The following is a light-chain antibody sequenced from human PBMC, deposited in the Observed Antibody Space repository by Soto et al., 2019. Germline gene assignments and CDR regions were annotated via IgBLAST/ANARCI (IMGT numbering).Light chain of an antibody. V-gene: IGKV3-20*01. Sequence: EIVLTQSPGTLSLSPGERATLSCRASQSVSSSYLAWYQQKPGQAPRLLIYGASSRATGIPDRFSGSGSGTDFTLTISRLEPEDFAVYYCQQYCSSPWTFGQGTKEEIK. CDR3: QQYCSSPWT. CDR1: QSVSSSY. CDR2: GAS. J-gene: IGKJ1*01.